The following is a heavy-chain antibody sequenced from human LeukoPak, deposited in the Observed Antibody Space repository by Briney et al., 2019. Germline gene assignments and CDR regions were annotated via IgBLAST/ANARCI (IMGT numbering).Heavy chain of an antibody. J-gene: IGHJ4*02. D-gene: IGHD6-19*01. V-gene: IGHV3-7*01. Sequence: PGGALRLSCAASGFTFSSYWMSWVRQAPGKGLEWVANIKQDGSEKYYVDSVKGRFTISRDNAKNSLYLQINSLRAEDTAVYYCAKAPRQSFDYWGQGTLVTVSS. CDR1: GFTFSSYW. CDR3: AKAPRQSFDY. CDR2: IKQDGSEK.